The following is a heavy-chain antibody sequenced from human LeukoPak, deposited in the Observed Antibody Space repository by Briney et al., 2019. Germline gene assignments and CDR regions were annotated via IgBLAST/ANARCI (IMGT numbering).Heavy chain of an antibody. CDR1: GYTFTGYY. Sequence: GASVKVSCKASGYTFTGYYMHWVPQAPGQGLEWRGWINPNSGGTNYAQKFQGRVTMTRATSISTAYMELSRLRSDDTVVYYCARAHWAAGAFDSWGQGTMVTVYS. CDR3: ARAHWAAGAFDS. CDR2: INPNSGGT. V-gene: IGHV1-2*02. J-gene: IGHJ3*02. D-gene: IGHD1-26*01.